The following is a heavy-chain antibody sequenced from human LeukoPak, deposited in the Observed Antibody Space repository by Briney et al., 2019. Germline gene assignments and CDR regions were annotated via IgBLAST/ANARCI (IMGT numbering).Heavy chain of an antibody. CDR3: AKQLGYCSDGSCYFPY. CDR1: GFTFSSYA. CDR2: ISGSGGGT. J-gene: IGHJ4*02. Sequence: GGSLRLSCAASGFTFSSYAMSWVRQAPGKGLEWDSAISGSGGGTYYADSMKGRFTISRDNSKNTLYLQMNSLRAEDTAVYYCAKQLGYCSDGSCYFPYWGQGTLVTVSS. V-gene: IGHV3-23*01. D-gene: IGHD2-15*01.